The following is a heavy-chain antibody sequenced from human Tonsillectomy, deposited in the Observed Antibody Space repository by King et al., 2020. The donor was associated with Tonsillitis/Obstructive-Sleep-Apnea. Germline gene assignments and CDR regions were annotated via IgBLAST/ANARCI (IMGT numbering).Heavy chain of an antibody. CDR1: GYTFTTYY. CDR2: INPSNGDT. Sequence: VQLVQSGAEVKKPGASVKVSCKASGYTFTTYYMHWVRQAPGQGLEWMGIINPSNGDTSYAPKFQGRVTMTRDTSTYTLYMELSSLRSDDTAVYYCAREGLFDYWGQGTRVIVSS. V-gene: IGHV1-46*01. J-gene: IGHJ4*02. CDR3: AREGLFDY. D-gene: IGHD3/OR15-3a*01.